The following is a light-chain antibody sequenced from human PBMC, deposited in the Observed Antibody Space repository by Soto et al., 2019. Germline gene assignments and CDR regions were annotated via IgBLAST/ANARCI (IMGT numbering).Light chain of an antibody. CDR3: QQYNNWLT. CDR2: GAS. J-gene: IGKJ4*01. Sequence: EVVMTQSPATLSVSPGERATLSCRASQSVGSNLAWYQQKPGQAPRFLIYGASTRATGIPARFSGSGSGTEFTLTITSLQSEDFAVYYCQQYNNWLTFGGGTKV. V-gene: IGKV3-15*01. CDR1: QSVGSN.